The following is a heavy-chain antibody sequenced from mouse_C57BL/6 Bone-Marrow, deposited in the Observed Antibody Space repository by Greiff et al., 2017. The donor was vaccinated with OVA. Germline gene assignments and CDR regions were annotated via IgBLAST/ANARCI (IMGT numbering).Heavy chain of an antibody. CDR3: ARIGVLGFYAMDY. Sequence: QVQLKESGPGLVQPSQSLSITCTVSGFSLTSYGVHWVRQSPGKGLEWLGVIWSGGSTDYNAAFISRLSISNDNSKSQVFFKMNSLQADDTAIYYCARIGVLGFYAMDYWGQGTSVTVSS. CDR1: GFSLTSYG. V-gene: IGHV2-2*01. D-gene: IGHD2-2*01. CDR2: IWSGGST. J-gene: IGHJ4*01.